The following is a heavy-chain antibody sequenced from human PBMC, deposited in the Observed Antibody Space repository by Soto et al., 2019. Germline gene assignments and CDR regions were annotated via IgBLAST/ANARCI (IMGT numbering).Heavy chain of an antibody. CDR3: ARVVGWGSYFNQYNGFDP. J-gene: IGHJ5*02. CDR1: GYTLTNYG. Sequence: GASVKVSCKASGYTLTNYGISWVRQAPGQGLEWMGWISAYNGNTNHAQKLQGRVTMTTDTSTSTAYMELRSLRSDDTAVYYCARVVGWGSYFNQYNGFDPWAREPWSPSPQ. D-gene: IGHD3-10*01. V-gene: IGHV1-18*01. CDR2: ISAYNGNT.